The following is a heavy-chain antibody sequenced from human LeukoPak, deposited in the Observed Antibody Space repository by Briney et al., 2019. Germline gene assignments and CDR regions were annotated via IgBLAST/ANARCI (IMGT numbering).Heavy chain of an antibody. J-gene: IGHJ4*02. D-gene: IGHD3-22*01. Sequence: SETLSLTCTVSNGSISGYFWNWIRQPPGKRLDWIGYTYHSGSTNYNPSLENRVTISSDTSNNHLSLKMTSVTAADTAVYYCARGHSSGLYGNYFDSWGQGALVTVSS. V-gene: IGHV4-59*01. CDR3: ARGHSSGLYGNYFDS. CDR2: TYHSGST. CDR1: NGSISGYF.